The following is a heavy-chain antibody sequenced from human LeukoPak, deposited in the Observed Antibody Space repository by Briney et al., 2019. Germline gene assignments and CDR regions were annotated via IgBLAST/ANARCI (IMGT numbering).Heavy chain of an antibody. V-gene: IGHV3-21*01. CDR1: GFTFSSYS. CDR2: ISSSSSYI. Sequence: GGSLRLSCAASGFTFSSYSMNWVRQAPGKGLEWVSSISSSSSYIYYADSVKGRFTISRDNAKNSLYLQMNSLRAEDTAVYYCARDASASWDYFHYWGQGTLVTVSS. J-gene: IGHJ4*02. D-gene: IGHD6-25*01. CDR3: ARDASASWDYFHY.